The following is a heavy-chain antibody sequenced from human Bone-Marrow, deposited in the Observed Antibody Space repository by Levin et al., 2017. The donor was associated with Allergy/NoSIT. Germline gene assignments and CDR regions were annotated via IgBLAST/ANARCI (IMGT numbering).Heavy chain of an antibody. CDR2: ISWNSGSI. V-gene: IGHV3-9*01. Sequence: GGSLRLSCAASGFTFDDYAMHWVRQAPGKGLEWVSGISWNSGSIGYADSVRGRFTISRDNAKNSLYLQMNSLRPEDTALYYCAKAGLYNWNFYFDYWGQGTLLTVSS. D-gene: IGHD1-20*01. CDR1: GFTFDDYA. J-gene: IGHJ4*02. CDR3: AKAGLYNWNFYFDY.